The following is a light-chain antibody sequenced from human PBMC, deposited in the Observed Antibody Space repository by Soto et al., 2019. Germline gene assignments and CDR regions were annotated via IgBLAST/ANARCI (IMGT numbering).Light chain of an antibody. CDR1: QSVSSN. Sequence: VLTQSPATLSLSPGERATLSCRASQSVSSNLAWYQQKPGQAPRLLIYGASTRATGIPARFSGSGSGTEFTLTISSLQSEDFAVYYCQQYNSWSPITFGQGTRLEVK. V-gene: IGKV3-15*01. CDR2: GAS. CDR3: QQYNSWSPIT. J-gene: IGKJ5*01.